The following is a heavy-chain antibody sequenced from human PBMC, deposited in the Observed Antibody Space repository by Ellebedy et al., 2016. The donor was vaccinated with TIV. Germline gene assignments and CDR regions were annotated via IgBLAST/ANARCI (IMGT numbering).Heavy chain of an antibody. CDR3: ARAAHFYSYGLDV. J-gene: IGHJ6*02. D-gene: IGHD2-21*01. Sequence: GESLKISXAASGFTSSLYWMTWVRQAPGKGLEWVANIKQDGSGKYYMDSVKGRFTISRDNAKNSLYVQMNSLRAEDTAVYYCARAAHFYSYGLDVWGQGTTVTVSS. CDR2: IKQDGSGK. V-gene: IGHV3-7*02. CDR1: GFTSSLYW.